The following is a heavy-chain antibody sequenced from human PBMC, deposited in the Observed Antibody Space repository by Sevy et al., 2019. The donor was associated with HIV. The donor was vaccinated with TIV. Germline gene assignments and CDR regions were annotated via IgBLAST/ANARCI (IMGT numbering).Heavy chain of an antibody. D-gene: IGHD6-19*01. Sequence: GGSLRLSCEASGFTFSSYWMSWVRQAPGKGLEWVANIKQDGSEKYNVDSVKGRFTISRDNAKNTLYLRVNSLRAEDTAVYFCAKDGGGWYSSGWYYFDIWGQGTLVTVSS. V-gene: IGHV3-7*03. CDR1: GFTFSSYW. J-gene: IGHJ1*01. CDR3: AKDGGGWYSSGWYYFDI. CDR2: IKQDGSEK.